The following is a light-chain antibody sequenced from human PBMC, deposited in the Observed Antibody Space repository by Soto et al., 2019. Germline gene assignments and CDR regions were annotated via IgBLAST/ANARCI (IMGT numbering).Light chain of an antibody. CDR2: EGS. V-gene: IGLV2-23*01. J-gene: IGLJ1*01. CDR3: CSYAGSITYV. Sequence: QSVLTQTASVSGSPGQSITISCTGTSSDVGTYNLVSWYQQRPGKAPKLMIYEGSKRPSGVSNRFSGSKSGNTASLTISGLQAEDEADYYCCSYAGSITYVFGTGTKVTVL. CDR1: SSDVGTYNL.